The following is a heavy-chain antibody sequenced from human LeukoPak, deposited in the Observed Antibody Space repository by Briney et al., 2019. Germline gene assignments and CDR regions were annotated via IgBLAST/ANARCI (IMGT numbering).Heavy chain of an antibody. D-gene: IGHD1-26*01. CDR1: GFDFHNYV. V-gene: IGHV3-30-3*02. CDR3: AKSPYSGSYVLRFDY. Sequence: GGSLRLSCAASGFDFHNYVIHWVRQAPGKGLEWVAVISSDVNIKYYADSVKGRFTISRDSSSKMVSLQMNSLGTEDTAVYYCAKSPYSGSYVLRFDYWGQGTLVTVSS. CDR2: ISSDVNIK. J-gene: IGHJ4*02.